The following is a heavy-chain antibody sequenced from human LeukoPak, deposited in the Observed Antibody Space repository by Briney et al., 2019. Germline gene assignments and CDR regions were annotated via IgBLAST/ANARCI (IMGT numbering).Heavy chain of an antibody. D-gene: IGHD3-22*01. Sequence: SVTVSCTASGGTFSSYAISWVRLAPGQGLEWMGGIIPIFGTANYAQKFQGRVTITADESTSTAYMELSSLRSEDTAVYYCARDWGYSSGYYEFDYWGQGTLVTVSS. CDR1: GGTFSSYA. CDR3: ARDWGYSSGYYEFDY. V-gene: IGHV1-69*01. CDR2: IIPIFGTA. J-gene: IGHJ4*02.